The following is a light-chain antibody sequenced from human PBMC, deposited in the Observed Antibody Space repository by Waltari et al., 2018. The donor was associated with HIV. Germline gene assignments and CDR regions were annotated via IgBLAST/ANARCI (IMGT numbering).Light chain of an antibody. CDR1: QSLLHSDATTY. CDR3: MQSIQRPIT. CDR2: EVS. Sequence: DIVMTQSPLSLSVTPGQPASISCKSSQSLLHSDATTYLYWFLQKPGQPPQLLMVEVSNRFSGVPDRFSGSGSGTDFPLKISRVEADDVGVYYCMQSIQRPITFGQGTRLDLK. J-gene: IGKJ5*01. V-gene: IGKV2D-29*01.